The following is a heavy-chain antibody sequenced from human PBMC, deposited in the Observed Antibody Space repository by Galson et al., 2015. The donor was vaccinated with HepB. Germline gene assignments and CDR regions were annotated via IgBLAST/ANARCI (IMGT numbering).Heavy chain of an antibody. Sequence: SLRLSCAASGFTFSAYAMVWVRQDPGRGLEWVSALSPSGVNTYYADPVKGRFTISRDNSKNTLFLQMNSLRVEDTAVYYCAKGETKWSGGTYYVDYWGQGTLVTVSS. CDR3: AKGETKWSGGTYYVDY. V-gene: IGHV3-23*01. CDR2: LSPSGVNT. J-gene: IGHJ4*02. D-gene: IGHD2-15*01. CDR1: GFTFSAYA.